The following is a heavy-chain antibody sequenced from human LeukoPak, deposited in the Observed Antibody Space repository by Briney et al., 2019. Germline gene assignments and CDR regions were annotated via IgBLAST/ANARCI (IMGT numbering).Heavy chain of an antibody. V-gene: IGHV3-23*01. CDR3: AKDPAYSSSRLYYFDY. D-gene: IGHD6-13*01. CDR1: GFTFSSYG. J-gene: IGHJ4*02. Sequence: GGSLRLSCAASGFTFSSYGMHWVRQAPGKGLEWVSAISGSGYITYYADSMRGRFTISRDNSNNTLYLQMNSLRAEDTAVYYCAKDPAYSSSRLYYFDYWGQGTLVTVSS. CDR2: ISGSGYIT.